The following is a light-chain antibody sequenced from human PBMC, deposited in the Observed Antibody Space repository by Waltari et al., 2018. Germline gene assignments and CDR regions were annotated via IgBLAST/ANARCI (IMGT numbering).Light chain of an antibody. V-gene: IGKV3-20*01. CDR3: QQYGSSIMYT. J-gene: IGKJ2*01. CDR1: QSLTKKY. CDR2: GAY. Sequence: RAVQSLTKKYLAWYQQKPGQAPRLLIYGAYSRAAGIPDRFSGSGSGTDSTLTISRLEPEDSAVYYCQQYGSSIMYTFGQGTKLEIK.